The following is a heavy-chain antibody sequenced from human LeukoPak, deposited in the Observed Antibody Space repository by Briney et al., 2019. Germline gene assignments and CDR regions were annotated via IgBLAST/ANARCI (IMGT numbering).Heavy chain of an antibody. CDR3: AEEAAAAGQGWFDP. CDR2: ITGSDGRT. D-gene: IGHD6-13*01. Sequence: GGSLRLSCAASGFTFSSYAMHWVRQAPGKGLEWVSAITGSDGRTFYADSVKGRFTISRDNSKNTLYLQMNSLRAEETAIYYCAEEAAAAGQGWFDPWGQGTLVTVSS. V-gene: IGHV3-23*01. CDR1: GFTFSSYA. J-gene: IGHJ5*02.